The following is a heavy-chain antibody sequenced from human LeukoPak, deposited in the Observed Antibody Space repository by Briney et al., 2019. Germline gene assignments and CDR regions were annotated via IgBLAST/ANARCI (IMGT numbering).Heavy chain of an antibody. V-gene: IGHV1-69*13. J-gene: IGHJ4*02. CDR2: IIPIFGTA. CDR1: GYTFTTSG. D-gene: IGHD6-13*01. Sequence: GASVKVSCKASGYTFTTSGISWVRQAPGQGLEWMGGIIPIFGTANYAQKFQGRVTITADESTSTAYMELSSLRSEDTAVYYCARDPRYGYSSSWDLGYWGQGTLVTVSS. CDR3: ARDPRYGYSSSWDLGY.